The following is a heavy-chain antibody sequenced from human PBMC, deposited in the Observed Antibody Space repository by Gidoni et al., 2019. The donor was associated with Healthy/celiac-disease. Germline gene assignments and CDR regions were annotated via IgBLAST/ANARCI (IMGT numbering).Heavy chain of an antibody. D-gene: IGHD4-4*01. CDR2: INHSGST. J-gene: IGHJ4*02. Sequence: QVQLQQWGAGLLKPSETLSLTCAVYGGSFSGYYWSWIRQPPGKGLEWIGEINHSGSTNYNTSLKSRVTISVDTSKNQFSLKLSSVTAADTAVYYCARVGLYSNDGKKDYWGQGTLVTVSS. V-gene: IGHV4-34*01. CDR1: GGSFSGYY. CDR3: ARVGLYSNDGKKDY.